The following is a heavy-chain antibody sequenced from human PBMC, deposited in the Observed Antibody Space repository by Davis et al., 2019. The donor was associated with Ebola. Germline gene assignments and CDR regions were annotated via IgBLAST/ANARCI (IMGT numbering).Heavy chain of an antibody. D-gene: IGHD6-19*01. Sequence: GESLKISCTASEFSFSIYAMSWVRQAPGKGLEWVSTLGLSADTYYADSVKGRFTISRDNSKNTLHLQMNSLRVEDTAIYYCVRVSRNIATGWYRFDAFDIWGQGTLVTVSS. CDR3: VRVSRNIATGWYRFDAFDI. CDR1: EFSFSIYA. CDR2: LGLSADT. V-gene: IGHV3-23*01. J-gene: IGHJ3*02.